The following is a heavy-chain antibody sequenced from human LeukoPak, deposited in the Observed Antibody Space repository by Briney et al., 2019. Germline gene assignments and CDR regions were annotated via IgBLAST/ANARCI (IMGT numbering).Heavy chain of an antibody. CDR1: GFTFSSYA. V-gene: IGHV3-30-3*01. D-gene: IGHD6-19*01. CDR2: ISYDGSNK. J-gene: IGHJ4*02. CDR3: ARVPRRGQWLDNFDY. Sequence: QSGRSLRLSCAASGFTFSSYAMHWVRQAPGKGLEWVAVISYDGSNKSYADSVKGRFTISRDNSKNTLYLQMNSLRPEDTAVYYCARVPRRGQWLDNFDYWGQGTLVTVSS.